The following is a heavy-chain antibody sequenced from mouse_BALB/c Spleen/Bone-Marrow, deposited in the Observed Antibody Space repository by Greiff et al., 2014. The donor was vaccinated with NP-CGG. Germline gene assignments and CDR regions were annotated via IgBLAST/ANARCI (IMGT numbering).Heavy chain of an antibody. D-gene: IGHD4-1*01. V-gene: IGHV2-6*02. J-gene: IGHJ4*01. Sequence: VNVVESGPGLVAPSQSLSITCTVSGFFLTNYGLHWVRQPPGKGLEWLVVICSYGNTTYNSALKSRLSINKANSKSQVFLKMNSLQTDDTAIYYCARTGTRYAMDYWGQGTSVTVSS. CDR1: GFFLTNYG. CDR2: ICSYGNT. CDR3: ARTGTRYAMDY.